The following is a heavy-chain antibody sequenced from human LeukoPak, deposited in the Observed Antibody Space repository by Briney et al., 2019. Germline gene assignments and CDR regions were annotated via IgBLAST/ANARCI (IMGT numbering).Heavy chain of an antibody. CDR1: GGSFSVYY. CDR3: ATRAVAGTSPFDY. V-gene: IGHV4-34*01. D-gene: IGHD6-19*01. Sequence: SETLSLTCAVYGGSFSVYYWSWIRQPPGKGLEWIGEINHSGSTNYNPSLKSRVTISVDTSKNQFSLKLSSVTAADTAVYYCATRAVAGTSPFDYWGQGTLVTVSS. J-gene: IGHJ4*02. CDR2: INHSGST.